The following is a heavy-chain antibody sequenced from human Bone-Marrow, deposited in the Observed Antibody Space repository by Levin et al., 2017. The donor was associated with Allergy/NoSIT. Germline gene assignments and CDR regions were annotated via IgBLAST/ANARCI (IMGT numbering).Heavy chain of an antibody. J-gene: IGHJ6*02. CDR3: ARGRYCSSTSCYANYYYYGMDV. CDR2: IIPILGIA. Sequence: SVKVSCKASGGTFSSYTISWVRQAPGQGLEWMGRIIPILGIANYAQKFQGRVTITADKSTSTAYMELSSLRSEDTAVYYCARGRYCSSTSCYANYYYYGMDVWGQGTTVTVSS. D-gene: IGHD2-2*01. V-gene: IGHV1-69*02. CDR1: GGTFSSYT.